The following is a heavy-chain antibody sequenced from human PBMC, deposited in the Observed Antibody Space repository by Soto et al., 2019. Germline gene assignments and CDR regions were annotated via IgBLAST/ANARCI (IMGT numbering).Heavy chain of an antibody. CDR1: GYIFTAYS. CDR3: AREENCSDGICYSEYFQR. Sequence: GASVKVSCKASGYIFTAYSMRWVRQAPGQGLEWMGVVNPSGGSTNYAQKFQGRITMTRDTSTSTVYMDLSSLTSEDTAVYYCAREENCSDGICYSEYFQRWGQGTLVTVSS. D-gene: IGHD2-15*01. J-gene: IGHJ1*01. CDR2: VNPSGGST. V-gene: IGHV1-46*01.